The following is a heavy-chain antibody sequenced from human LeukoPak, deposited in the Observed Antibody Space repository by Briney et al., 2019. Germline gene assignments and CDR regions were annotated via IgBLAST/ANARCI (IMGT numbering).Heavy chain of an antibody. D-gene: IGHD3-22*01. CDR3: ARAPIPPRQGDSSGYYYTGFDY. CDR2: IIPIFGTA. Sequence: GASVKVSCKASGGTFSSYAISWVRQAPGQGLEWMGGIIPIFGTANYAQKFQGRVTITTDESTSTAYMELSSLRSEDTAVYYCARAPIPPRQGDSSGYYYTGFDYWGQGTLVTVSS. CDR1: GGTFSSYA. V-gene: IGHV1-69*05. J-gene: IGHJ4*02.